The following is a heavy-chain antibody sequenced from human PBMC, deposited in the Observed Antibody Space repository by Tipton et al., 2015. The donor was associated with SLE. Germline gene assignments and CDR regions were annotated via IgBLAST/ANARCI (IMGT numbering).Heavy chain of an antibody. D-gene: IGHD3-16*02. V-gene: IGHV4-59*01. Sequence: LRLSCTVSGGSISSYYWSWIRQPPGKGLEWIGYIYYSGSTNYNPSLKSRVTISVDTSKNQFSLKLSSVTAADTAVYYCARGIVFQHWGQGTLVTVSS. CDR1: GGSISSYY. CDR3: ARGIVFQH. CDR2: IYYSGST. J-gene: IGHJ1*01.